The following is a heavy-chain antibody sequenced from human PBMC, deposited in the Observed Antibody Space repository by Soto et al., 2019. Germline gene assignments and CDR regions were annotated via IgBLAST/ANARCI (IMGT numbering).Heavy chain of an antibody. CDR2: MNRAGTST. Sequence: VQVLESGGGLVQPGGSLRLSCAASGFTLTTYAMTWVRQPPGKGLEWVFSMNRAGTSTSHADSVKGRFTTSRDNSKNTMYLEMNSLRAEDTAVYYCARVGADHYLYGMDVWGQGTTVIVSS. J-gene: IGHJ6*02. V-gene: IGHV3-23*01. CDR1: GFTLTTYA. D-gene: IGHD2-15*01. CDR3: ARVGADHYLYGMDV.